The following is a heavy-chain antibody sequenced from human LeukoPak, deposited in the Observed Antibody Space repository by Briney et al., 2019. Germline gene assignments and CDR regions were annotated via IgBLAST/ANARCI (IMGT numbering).Heavy chain of an antibody. CDR2: ISSDSNYI. Sequence: PGGSLRLSCAASGFTFSSYSMNWVRQAPGKGLEWVSSISSDSNYIHYADSMKGRFSISRDNAKNSLYLQMNSLRADDTAVYYCAKVLLVYSSSSYFDYWGQGTLVTVSS. CDR1: GFTFSSYS. CDR3: AKVLLVYSSSSYFDY. D-gene: IGHD6-6*01. V-gene: IGHV3-21*01. J-gene: IGHJ4*02.